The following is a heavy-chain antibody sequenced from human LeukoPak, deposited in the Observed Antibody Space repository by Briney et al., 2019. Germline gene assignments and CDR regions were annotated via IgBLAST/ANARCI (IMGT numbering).Heavy chain of an antibody. V-gene: IGHV1-46*01. J-gene: IGHJ4*02. Sequence: ASVKVSCKASGYTLTDCYLHWVREAPGQGLEWVGILNPRGGSQTFAQKFQGRVTVTTDTSTSTVYLELSSLRSDDTAVYYCARAGYYDVSGDRLYYLENWGQGTPVTVSS. CDR2: LNPRGGSQ. CDR1: GYTLTDCY. CDR3: ARAGYYDVSGDRLYYLEN. D-gene: IGHD3-16*01.